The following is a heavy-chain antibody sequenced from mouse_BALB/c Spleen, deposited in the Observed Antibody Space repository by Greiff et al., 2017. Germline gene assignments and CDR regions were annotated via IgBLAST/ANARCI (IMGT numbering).Heavy chain of an antibody. CDR2: ISSGGSYT. J-gene: IGHJ1*01. Sequence: EVQLVESGGGLVKPGGSLKLSCAASGFTFSSYAMSWVRQSPEKRLEWVAEISSGGSYTYYPDTVTGRFTISRDNAKNTLYLEMSSLRSEDTAMYYCARDVYGRGYFDVWGAGTTVTVSS. CDR3: ARDVYGRGYFDV. CDR1: GFTFSSYA. V-gene: IGHV5-9-4*01. D-gene: IGHD1-1*01.